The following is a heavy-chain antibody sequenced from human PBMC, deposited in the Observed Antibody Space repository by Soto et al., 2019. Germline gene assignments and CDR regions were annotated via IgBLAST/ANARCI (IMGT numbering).Heavy chain of an antibody. V-gene: IGHV4-31*03. CDR3: ARDRDILSDDAFDI. CDR2: IYYSGST. D-gene: IGHD3-9*01. CDR1: GGSISSGGYY. Sequence: QVQLQESGPGLVKPSQTLSLTCTVSGGSISSGGYYWSWIRQHPGKGLEWIGYIYYSGSTYYNPSLKSRVTISVDTSKNQFSLKLSSVTAADTAVYYCARDRDILSDDAFDIWGQGIMVTVSS. J-gene: IGHJ3*02.